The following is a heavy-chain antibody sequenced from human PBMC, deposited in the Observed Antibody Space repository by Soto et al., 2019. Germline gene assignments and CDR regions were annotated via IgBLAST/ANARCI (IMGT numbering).Heavy chain of an antibody. CDR2: IYHSGST. V-gene: IGHV4-30-2*01. CDR3: ARGKNGYSYGDDISLFDY. Sequence: QLQLQESGSGLVKPSQTLSLTCAVSGGSISSGGYSWSWIRQPPGKGLEWIGYIYHSGSTYYNPSRRSRVTISVDRSKNQFSLKLSSVTAADTAVYYCARGKNGYSYGDDISLFDYWGQGTLVTVSS. D-gene: IGHD5-18*01. J-gene: IGHJ4*02. CDR1: GGSISSGGYS.